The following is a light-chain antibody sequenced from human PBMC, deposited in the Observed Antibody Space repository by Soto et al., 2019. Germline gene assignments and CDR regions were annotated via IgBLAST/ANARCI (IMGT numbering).Light chain of an antibody. J-gene: IGLJ1*01. CDR1: SSDVGGYNY. V-gene: IGLV2-14*03. CDR3: SSYTTSNTRQIV. CDR2: DVS. Sequence: QSALTQPASVSGSPGQSITISCTGTSSDVGGYNYVSWYQHHPGKAPKLMMFDVSNRPSGVSNRFSGSKSGNTASLTISGLQPKDEADYYCSSYTTSNTRQIVFGTGTKLTVL.